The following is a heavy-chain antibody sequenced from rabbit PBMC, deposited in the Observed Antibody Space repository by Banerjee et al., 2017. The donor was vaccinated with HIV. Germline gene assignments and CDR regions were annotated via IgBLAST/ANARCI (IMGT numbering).Heavy chain of an antibody. V-gene: IGHV1S45*01. J-gene: IGHJ4*01. CDR3: ARGYDSTAGYGYARGLHL. CDR1: GFFFSSSYW. D-gene: IGHD6-1*01. CDR2: IYGGSGGST. Sequence: QEQLEESGGDLVKPEGSLTLTCTASGFFFSSSYWIWWVRQAPGKGLEWIACIYGGSGGSTAYASWAKGRFTISKTSSTTVTLQMTSLTAADTATYFCARGYDSTAGYGYARGLHLWGPGTLVTVS.